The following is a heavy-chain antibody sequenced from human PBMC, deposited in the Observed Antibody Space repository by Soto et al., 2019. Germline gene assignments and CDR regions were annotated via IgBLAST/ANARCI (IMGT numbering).Heavy chain of an antibody. D-gene: IGHD1-26*01. Sequence: EVQLAESGGGLVKPGGSLRLSCVASGFTFRGNHKNWVRQAPGKGLEWVASITSRSDYLYYAESVRGRFTISRDNGKNSLFLEMNSLRVEDTAVYFCVSAYSSSRGFEHWGQGTQVVVSS. CDR2: ITSRSDYL. CDR1: GFTFRGNH. J-gene: IGHJ4*02. V-gene: IGHV3-21*02. CDR3: VSAYSSSRGFEH.